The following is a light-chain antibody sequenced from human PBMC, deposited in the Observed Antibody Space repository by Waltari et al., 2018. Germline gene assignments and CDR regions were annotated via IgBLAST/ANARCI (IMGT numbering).Light chain of an antibody. J-gene: IGKJ4*01. V-gene: IGKV3-11*01. Sequence: EIVLTQSPATLSLSPGERATLSCRASQSVSSYLAWYQQKPGQAPRLLIYDASTRATGIPGRFSGSGSGTDFTLTISSLEPEDFAVYDCQQRSNWSGLTFGGGTKVEIK. CDR2: DAS. CDR3: QQRSNWSGLT. CDR1: QSVSSY.